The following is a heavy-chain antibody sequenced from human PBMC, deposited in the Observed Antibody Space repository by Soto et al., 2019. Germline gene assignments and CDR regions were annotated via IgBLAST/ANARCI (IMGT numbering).Heavy chain of an antibody. CDR3: AREMAALNYFDY. CDR1: GFTFSSYS. V-gene: IGHV3-21*01. Sequence: PGGSLRLSCAASGFTFSSYSMNWVRQAPGKGLEWVSSISSSSSYIYYADSVKGRFTISRDNAKNSLYLQMNSPRAEDTAVYYCAREMAALNYFDYWGQGTLVTVSS. D-gene: IGHD2-15*01. CDR2: ISSSSSYI. J-gene: IGHJ4*02.